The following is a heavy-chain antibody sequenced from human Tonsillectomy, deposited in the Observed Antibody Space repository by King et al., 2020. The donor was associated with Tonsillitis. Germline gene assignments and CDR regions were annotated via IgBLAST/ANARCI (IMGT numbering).Heavy chain of an antibody. Sequence: VQLVESGGGVVQPGRSLRLSCAASGFTFSIYGMHWVRQAPVKGLEWVAFVSFDGTNTYSADPGKGRFTSSRDNSKNTLYLQMNTLRAEDTAVYYCAKDFGAGYGSFDYWGQGTLVTVSS. V-gene: IGHV3-30*18. CDR3: AKDFGAGYGSFDY. CDR2: VSFDGTNT. CDR1: GFTFSIYG. J-gene: IGHJ4*02. D-gene: IGHD3-10*01.